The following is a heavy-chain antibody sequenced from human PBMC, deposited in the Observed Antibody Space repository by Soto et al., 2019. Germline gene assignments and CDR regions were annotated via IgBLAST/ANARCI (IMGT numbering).Heavy chain of an antibody. CDR3: ARDGSNGDDDY. J-gene: IGHJ4*02. Sequence: EVQLVESGGGLVQPGGSLRLSCAASGFTFRIFSMNWVRHAPGKGLEWVAYITGSSSTIYYADSVKGRFTIPRDNAKNSLLLHMNSLRAEDTAVYYCARDGSNGDDDYWGQGTQVTVSS. CDR2: ITGSSSTI. D-gene: IGHD3-16*01. CDR1: GFTFRIFS. V-gene: IGHV3-48*01.